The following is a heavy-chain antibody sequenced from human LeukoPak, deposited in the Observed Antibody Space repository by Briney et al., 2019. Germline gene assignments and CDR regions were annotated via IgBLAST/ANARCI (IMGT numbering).Heavy chain of an antibody. CDR2: ISSNGGST. CDR3: ARGYYDSSGSLLY. J-gene: IGHJ4*02. CDR1: GFTFSSYA. V-gene: IGHV3-64*01. D-gene: IGHD3-22*01. Sequence: GGSLRLSCAASGFTFSSYAMHWVRQAPGKGLEYVSAISSNGGSTYYANSVKGRFTISRDNPKNTLYLQMGSLRAEDMAVYYCARGYYDSSGSLLYWGQGTLVTVSS.